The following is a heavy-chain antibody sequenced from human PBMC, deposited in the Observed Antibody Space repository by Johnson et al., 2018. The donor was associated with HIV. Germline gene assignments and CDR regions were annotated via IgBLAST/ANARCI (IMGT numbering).Heavy chain of an antibody. CDR1: GFTFSQYW. J-gene: IGHJ3*02. CDR2: IKQDGSEK. CDR3: AKGPLGGATSFGDGFAFDI. Sequence: VQLVESGGGVAQPGGSLRLSCAASGFTFSQYWMSWVRQAPGKGLEWLANIKQDGSEKYYVDSVKGRFTISRDNAKNSLYLQMNSLRAEDTAVYDCAKGPLGGATSFGDGFAFDIWGLGTMVTVSS. V-gene: IGHV3-7*02. D-gene: IGHD1-26*01.